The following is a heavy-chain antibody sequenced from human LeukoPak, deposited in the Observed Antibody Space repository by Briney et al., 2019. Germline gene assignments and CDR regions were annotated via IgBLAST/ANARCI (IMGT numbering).Heavy chain of an antibody. V-gene: IGHV4-34*01. CDR1: GWSFSGHY. J-gene: IGHJ2*01. D-gene: IGHD6-25*01. CDR2: INHSGST. CDR3: ARRRGPYWHFDL. Sequence: PSETLSLTCAVFGWSFSGHYWSWIRQPPGKGLEWIGEINHSGSTNYNPSLKSRVTISVDTFKNQFSLKLRSVTAADTAVYYCARRRGPYWHFDLWGRRTLVTVPS.